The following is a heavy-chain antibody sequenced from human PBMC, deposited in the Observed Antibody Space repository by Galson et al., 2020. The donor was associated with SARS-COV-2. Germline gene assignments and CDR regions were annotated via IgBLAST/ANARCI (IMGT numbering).Heavy chain of an antibody. J-gene: IGHJ6*03. D-gene: IGHD6-25*01. Sequence: SGPTLVKPTQTLTLTCTFSGFSLTTSGMCVSWIRQPPGKALEWLARIDWDDDVYYSASLKNRATVSKDTSKNQVVLTMTNMDPVDTATYYCARVLSDASGYYYMDVWGKGTTVTISS. V-gene: IGHV2-70*11. CDR1: GFSLTTSGMC. CDR2: IDWDDDV. CDR3: ARVLSDASGYYYMDV.